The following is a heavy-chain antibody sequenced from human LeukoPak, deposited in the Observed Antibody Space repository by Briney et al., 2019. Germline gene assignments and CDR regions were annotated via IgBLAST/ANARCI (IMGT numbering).Heavy chain of an antibody. CDR3: TRETSSRYFDY. CDR1: GYTLTSYD. CDR2: MNPNSGRT. Sequence: GASVKVSCNASGYTLTSYDINWVRQATGQGLEWMGWMNPNSGRTGYAQNFHGRITITRNTSISTAYMELSSLRSEDTAVYYCTRETSSRYFDYWGQGTLVTVSS. V-gene: IGHV1-8*01. J-gene: IGHJ4*02.